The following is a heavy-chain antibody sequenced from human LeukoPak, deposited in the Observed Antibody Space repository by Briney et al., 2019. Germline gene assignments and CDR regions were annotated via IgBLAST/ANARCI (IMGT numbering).Heavy chain of an antibody. J-gene: IGHJ5*02. CDR3: ARGPRLQLELRKKYNWFDP. CDR1: GETFTNYY. D-gene: IGHD1-7*01. V-gene: IGHV4-34*01. CDR2: VNHSGSA. Sequence: SGTLSLICVVYGETFTNYYWSWIRQPPGKGLEWIGEVNHSGSANYNPSLKSRVTISVDTSKSQFSLRLNSVTAADTAVYYCARGPRLQLELRKKYNWFDPWGQGSLVTVSS.